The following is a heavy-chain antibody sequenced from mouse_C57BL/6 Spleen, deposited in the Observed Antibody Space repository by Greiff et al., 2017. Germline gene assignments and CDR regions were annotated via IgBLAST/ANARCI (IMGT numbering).Heavy chain of an antibody. Sequence: QVQLQQPGAELVLPGASVKLSCKASGYTFTSYWMHWVKQRPGQGLEWIGEIDPSDSYTNYNHKFKGKSTLTVDKSSSTDYMQLSSLTSEDSAVYYCASDREFADWGQGTLVTVSA. V-gene: IGHV1-69*01. CDR3: ASDREFAD. CDR2: IDPSDSYT. J-gene: IGHJ3*01. CDR1: GYTFTSYW.